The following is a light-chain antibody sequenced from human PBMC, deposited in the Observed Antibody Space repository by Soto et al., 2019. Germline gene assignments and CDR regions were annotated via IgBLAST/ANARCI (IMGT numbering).Light chain of an antibody. CDR1: QSVCNRC. CDR3: QHYVATPWT. CDR2: GAS. J-gene: IGKJ1*01. V-gene: IGKV3-20*01. Sequence: ETVLTQSPGTLSLSPGERVTLSCRASQSVCNRCLAWYQQKPGQSPRLLIYGASTRATGIPDRFSGLGSGTDFTLTISRLEPEEFSVYYCQHYVATPWTFGQGTKVGIK.